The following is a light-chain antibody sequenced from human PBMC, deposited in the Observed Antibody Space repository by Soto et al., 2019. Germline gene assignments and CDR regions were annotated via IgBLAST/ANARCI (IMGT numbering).Light chain of an antibody. CDR3: QQSYSTPPYT. CDR1: QSISND. V-gene: IGKV1-39*01. CDR2: AAS. J-gene: IGKJ2*01. Sequence: DLPMTQSPSSLSASVGDRVTVTCRASQSISNDLHWYQQKPGKAPKLLIYAASSLQGGVPSRFSGSGSGTDFTLTISSLQPEDFATYYCQQSYSTPPYTVGQGTRLEIK.